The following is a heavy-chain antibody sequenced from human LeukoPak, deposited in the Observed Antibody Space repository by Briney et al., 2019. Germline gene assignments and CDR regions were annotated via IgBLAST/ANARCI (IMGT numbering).Heavy chain of an antibody. CDR3: ARGGIVVVPAAPINNRHFDY. CDR1: GYTFTGYY. V-gene: IGHV1-2*04. D-gene: IGHD2-2*01. CDR2: INPNSGGT. Sequence: GASVKVSCKASGYTFTGYYMHWVRQAPGQGLEWMGWINPNSGGTNYAQKFQGWVTMTRDTSISTAYMELSSLRSEDTAVYYCARGGIVVVPAAPINNRHFDYWGQGTLVTVSS. J-gene: IGHJ4*02.